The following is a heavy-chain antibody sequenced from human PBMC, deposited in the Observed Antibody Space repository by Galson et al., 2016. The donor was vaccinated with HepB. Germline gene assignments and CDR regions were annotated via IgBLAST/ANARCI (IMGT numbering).Heavy chain of an antibody. J-gene: IGHJ4*02. D-gene: IGHD1-7*01. V-gene: IGHV4-39*01. CDR3: ARHPARTGTYFY. CDR1: GGSISSSRYY. CDR2: IYYSGST. Sequence: SETLSLTCTVSGGSISSSRYYWGWIRQSPGKGLEWVGSIYYSGSTHYNPSLKSRVTISADTSKNQFSLKLSSVTAADTAVYHCARHPARTGTYFYWGQGSLVTVSS.